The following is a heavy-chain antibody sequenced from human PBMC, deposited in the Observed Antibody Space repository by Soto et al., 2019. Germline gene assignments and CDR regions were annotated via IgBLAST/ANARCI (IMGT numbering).Heavy chain of an antibody. D-gene: IGHD3-3*01. J-gene: IGHJ4*02. V-gene: IGHV1-18*01. CDR2: ISAYNGNT. CDR1: GYTFTSYG. CDR3: ATSITIFGVVTDAPYYFDY. Sequence: ASVKVFCKASGYTFTSYGISWVRQAPGQGLEWMGWISAYNGNTNYAQKLQGRVTMTTDTSTSTAYMELRSLRSDDTAVYYCATSITIFGVVTDAPYYFDYWGQGTLVTVSS.